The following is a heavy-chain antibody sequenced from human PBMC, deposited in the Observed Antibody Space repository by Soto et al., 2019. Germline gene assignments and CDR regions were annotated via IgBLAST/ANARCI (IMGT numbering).Heavy chain of an antibody. CDR3: ASLMSSGYYYGMDV. V-gene: IGHV1-69*02. Sequence: QVQLVQSGAEVKKPGSWVKVSCKGSGGTFSSYTISWVRQAPGQGLEWMGRIIPILGIAKYAQKFQGRVTITADKSTSTAYMELSSLRSEDTAVYYCASLMSSGYYYGMDVWGQGTTVTVSS. J-gene: IGHJ6*02. D-gene: IGHD3-10*01. CDR2: IIPILGIA. CDR1: GGTFSSYT.